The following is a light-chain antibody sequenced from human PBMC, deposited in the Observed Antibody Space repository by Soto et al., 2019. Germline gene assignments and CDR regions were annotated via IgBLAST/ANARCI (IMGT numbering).Light chain of an antibody. V-gene: IGKV3-20*01. CDR1: QTVTNRY. J-gene: IGKJ4*01. CDR2: CTS. Sequence: EIVLTQSPGTLSLSPGERVTLSCRASQTVTNRYFAWYQHRRGQAPRLLIYCTSNRATGVPDRFSGSGSGTDFSLTIARLEPEDFAVYFCHQYASSLTFGGGTKVEFK. CDR3: HQYASSLT.